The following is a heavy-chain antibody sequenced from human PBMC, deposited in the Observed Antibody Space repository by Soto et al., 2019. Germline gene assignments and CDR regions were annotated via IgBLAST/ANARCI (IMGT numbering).Heavy chain of an antibody. CDR3: ARDFVEWGLFRGNMDV. CDR1: GGSVSSGSYY. J-gene: IGHJ6*02. V-gene: IGHV4-61*01. D-gene: IGHD2-8*01. Sequence: QVQLQESGPGLVKPSETLSLTCTVSGGSVSSGSYYWSWIRQPPGKGLEWIGYIYYSGSTNYNPSLKSRVTISVDTSKNQFSLKLSSVTAADTAVYYCARDFVEWGLFRGNMDVWGQGTTVTVSS. CDR2: IYYSGST.